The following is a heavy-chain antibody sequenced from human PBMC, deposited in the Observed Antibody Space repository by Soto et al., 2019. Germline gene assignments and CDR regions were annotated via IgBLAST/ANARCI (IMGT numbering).Heavy chain of an antibody. CDR2: TYYRSKWYN. J-gene: IGHJ6*02. V-gene: IGHV6-1*01. Sequence: PSQTLSLTCAISGDSVSSNSAAWNWIRQSPSRGLEWLGRTYYRSKWYNDYAVSVKSRITINPDTSKNQFSLQLNSVTPEDTAVYYCARGEWELPYYYYYYGMDVWGQGTTVTVS. CDR3: ARGEWELPYYYYYYGMDV. D-gene: IGHD1-26*01. CDR1: GDSVSSNSAA.